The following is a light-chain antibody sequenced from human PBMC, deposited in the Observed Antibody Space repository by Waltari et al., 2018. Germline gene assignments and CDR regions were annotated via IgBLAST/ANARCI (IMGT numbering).Light chain of an antibody. V-gene: IGKV3-11*01. CDR3: QQRSNWPLT. J-gene: IGKJ4*01. Sequence: EIVLTQSPSTLSLSPGERATLSCRASQSVSSYLACYQQKPCQAPRLLIYDASNRATGIPARFSGSGSGTDFTLTISSLEPEDFAVYYCQQRSNWPLTFGGGTKVEIK. CDR1: QSVSSY. CDR2: DAS.